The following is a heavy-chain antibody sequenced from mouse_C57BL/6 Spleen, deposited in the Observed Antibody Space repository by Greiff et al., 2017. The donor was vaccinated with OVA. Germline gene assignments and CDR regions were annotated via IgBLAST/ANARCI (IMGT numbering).Heavy chain of an antibody. Sequence: EVKLQESGGGLVKPGGSLKLSCAASGFTFSDYGMHWVRQAPEKGLEWVAYISSGSSTIYYADTVKGRFTISRDNAKNTLFLQMTSLRSEDTAMYYCARENYGSSLDYWGQGTTLTVSS. CDR3: ARENYGSSLDY. V-gene: IGHV5-17*01. CDR2: ISSGSSTI. D-gene: IGHD1-1*01. CDR1: GFTFSDYG. J-gene: IGHJ2*01.